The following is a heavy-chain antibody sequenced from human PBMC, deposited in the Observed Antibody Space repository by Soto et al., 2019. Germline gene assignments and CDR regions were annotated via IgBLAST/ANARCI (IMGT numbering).Heavy chain of an antibody. CDR1: GGSISSGGYY. D-gene: IGHD2-2*01. V-gene: IGHV4-31*03. J-gene: IGHJ4*02. Sequence: PSETLSLTCTVSGGSISSGGYYWSWIRQHPGKGLEWIGYIYYSGSTYYNPSLKSRVTISVDTSKNQFSLKLSSVTAADTAVYYCARDLQGYCSSTSCYAGIGYWGQGTLVTVSS. CDR2: IYYSGST. CDR3: ARDLQGYCSSTSCYAGIGY.